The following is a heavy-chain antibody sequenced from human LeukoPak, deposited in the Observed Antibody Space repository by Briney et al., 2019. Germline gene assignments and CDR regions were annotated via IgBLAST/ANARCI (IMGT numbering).Heavy chain of an antibody. J-gene: IGHJ4*02. V-gene: IGHV4-59*01. CDR1: GGSISSYY. Sequence: SETLSLTCTVSGGSISSYYWSWIQQPPGKGLEWIGYIYYSGSTNYNPSLKSRVTISVDTSKNQFSLKLSSVTAADTAVYYCARSRADILTGYYHFDYWGQGTLVTVSS. CDR2: IYYSGST. CDR3: ARSRADILTGYYHFDY. D-gene: IGHD3-9*01.